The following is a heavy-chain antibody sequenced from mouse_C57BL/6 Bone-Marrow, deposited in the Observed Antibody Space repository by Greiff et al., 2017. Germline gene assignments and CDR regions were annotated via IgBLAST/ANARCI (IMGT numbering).Heavy chain of an antibody. D-gene: IGHD4-1*01. V-gene: IGHV7-3*01. CDR3: ARYITGTRYFGY. CDR1: GFTFTDYY. J-gene: IGHJ2*01. CDR2: IRNKANGYTT. Sequence: EVKLMESGGGLVQPGGSLSLSCAASGFTFTDYYMSWVRQPPGKALEWLGFIRNKANGYTTEYSASVKGRFTISRDNSQSILYLQMHALRAEDSATYYCARYITGTRYFGYWGQGTTLTVSS.